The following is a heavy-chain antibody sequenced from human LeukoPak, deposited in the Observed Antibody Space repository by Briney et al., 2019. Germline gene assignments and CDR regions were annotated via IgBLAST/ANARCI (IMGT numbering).Heavy chain of an antibody. CDR3: AKDRGYCSGGSCYYFDY. Sequence: GGSLRLSCAASGFTFSSYGMHWVRQAPGKGLEWVAFIRYDGSNKYYADSVKGRFTISRDNSKNTLYLQMNSLRAEDTAVYYCAKDRGYCSGGSCYYFDYWGQGTLVAVSS. V-gene: IGHV3-30*02. CDR2: IRYDGSNK. D-gene: IGHD2-15*01. CDR1: GFTFSSYG. J-gene: IGHJ4*02.